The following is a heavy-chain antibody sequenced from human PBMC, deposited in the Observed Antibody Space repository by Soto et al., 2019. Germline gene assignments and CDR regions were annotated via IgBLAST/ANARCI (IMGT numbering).Heavy chain of an antibody. Sequence: SETLSLTCTVSGGSISSGDYYWSWIRQPPGKGLEWIGYIYYSGSTYYNPSLKSRVTISVDTSKNQFSLKLSSVTAADTAVYYCARSQYDFWSGYSNYYFDYWGQGTPVTVSS. V-gene: IGHV4-30-4*01. CDR3: ARSQYDFWSGYSNYYFDY. J-gene: IGHJ4*02. CDR1: GGSISSGDYY. D-gene: IGHD3-3*01. CDR2: IYYSGST.